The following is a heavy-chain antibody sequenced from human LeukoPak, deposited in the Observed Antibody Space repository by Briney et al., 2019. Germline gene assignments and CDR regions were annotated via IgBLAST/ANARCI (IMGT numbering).Heavy chain of an antibody. CDR2: IYYSGST. CDR1: GGSISSYY. D-gene: IGHD3-22*01. CDR3: ARRGYYDSSGYYAH. V-gene: IGHV4-59*08. Sequence: TSETLSLTCTVSGGSISSYYWSWIRQPPGKGLEWIGYIYYSGSTNYNPSLKSRVTISVDTSKNQFSLKLSSVTAADTAVYYCARRGYYDSSGYYAHWGQGTLVTVSS. J-gene: IGHJ4*02.